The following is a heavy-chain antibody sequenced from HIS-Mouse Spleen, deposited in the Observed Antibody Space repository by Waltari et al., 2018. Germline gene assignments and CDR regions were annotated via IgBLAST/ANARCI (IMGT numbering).Heavy chain of an antibody. CDR2: IYYSVSA. CDR1: GGSISSSSYY. J-gene: IGHJ3*02. V-gene: IGHV4-39*07. Sequence: QLQLQESGPGLVKPSETLSLTCTVSGGSISSSSYYWGWIRQPPGKGLEWIGSIYYSVSAYHNPSLKRVITISVNTSKNPLSLKLSSVTAADTAVYYCAGEFGLLPLISSRDYDAFDIWGQGTMVTVSS. CDR3: AGEFGLLPLISSRDYDAFDI. D-gene: IGHD3-10*01.